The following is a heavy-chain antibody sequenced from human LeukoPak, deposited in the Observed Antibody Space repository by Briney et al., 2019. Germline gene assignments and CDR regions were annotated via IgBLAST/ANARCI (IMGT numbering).Heavy chain of an antibody. Sequence: SKTLSLTCTVSGYSISSGYYWGWIRQPPGKGLEWIGSIYHSGSTYYNPSLKSRVTISVDTSKNQFSLKLSSVTAADTAVYYCARAEGGSSSGEDYWGQGTLVTVSS. CDR1: GYSISSGYY. CDR2: IYHSGST. CDR3: ARAEGGSSSGEDY. J-gene: IGHJ4*02. V-gene: IGHV4-38-2*02. D-gene: IGHD6-6*01.